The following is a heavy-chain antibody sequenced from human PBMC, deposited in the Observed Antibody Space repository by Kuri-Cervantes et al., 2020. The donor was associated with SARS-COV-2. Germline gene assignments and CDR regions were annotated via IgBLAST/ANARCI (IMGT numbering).Heavy chain of an antibody. V-gene: IGHV3-23*01. Sequence: GESLKISCAASGFTSSSYAMSWVRQAPGKGLEWVSAISGSGGSTYYADSVKGRFTISRDNSKNTLYLQMNSLRAEDTAVYYCAKVRGYYSYYGMDVWGQGTTVTVSS. CDR1: GFTSSSYA. CDR2: ISGSGGST. CDR3: AKVRGYYSYYGMDV. J-gene: IGHJ6*02. D-gene: IGHD3-3*01.